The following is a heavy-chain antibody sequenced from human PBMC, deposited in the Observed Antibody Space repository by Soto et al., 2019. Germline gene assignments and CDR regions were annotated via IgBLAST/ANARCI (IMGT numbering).Heavy chain of an antibody. V-gene: IGHV4-34*01. J-gene: IGHJ4*02. CDR2: INHSGNA. CDR3: ATNYCSGGSCYLFFDS. Sequence: PSGTPSPTRACYGGGFPGYYLSLVPPPPGEGLQWIGEINHSGNANYNPSLKSRVTISIDTSKNQFSLRLNSLNAADTAVYYCATNYCSGGSCYLFFDSWGQGTLVTVSS. CDR1: GGGFPGYY. D-gene: IGHD2-15*01.